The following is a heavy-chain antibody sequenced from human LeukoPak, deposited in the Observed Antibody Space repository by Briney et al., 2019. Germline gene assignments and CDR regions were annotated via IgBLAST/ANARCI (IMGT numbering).Heavy chain of an antibody. CDR1: GGSISSNSYY. J-gene: IGHJ4*02. Sequence: SETLSLTCTVSGGSISSNSYYWGWIRQPPGKGLEWIGSIYYSGSTYYNPSLKSRVTISVDTSKNQFSLKLSSVTAAGTAVYYCARGSVVVVAAHYPDYWGQGTLVTVSS. CDR3: ARGSVVVVAAHYPDY. D-gene: IGHD2-15*01. V-gene: IGHV4-39*07. CDR2: IYYSGST.